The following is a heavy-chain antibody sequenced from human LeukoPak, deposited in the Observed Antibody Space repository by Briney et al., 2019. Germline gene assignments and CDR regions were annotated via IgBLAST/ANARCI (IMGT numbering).Heavy chain of an antibody. CDR2: ISGSGDST. V-gene: IGHV3-23*01. CDR3: AKAAGSSVHY. Sequence: GWSLRLSCAASGFIVSSYAMTWVRQAPGKGLEWVSGISGSGDSTYYGDSVKGRFTISRDNSKNTLDLQMNSLRAEDTAVYYCAKAAGSSVHYWGQGTLVTVSS. CDR1: GFIVSSYA. J-gene: IGHJ4*02. D-gene: IGHD6-19*01.